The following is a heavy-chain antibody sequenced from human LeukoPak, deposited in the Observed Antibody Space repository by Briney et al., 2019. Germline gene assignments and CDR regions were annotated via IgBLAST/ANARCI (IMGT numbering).Heavy chain of an antibody. CDR3: ARGIYYDFWSGYYG. CDR2: IPYDGSNK. Sequence: GRSLRLSCAASGFTFSSYAMHWVRQAPGKGLEWVAVIPYDGSNKYYADSVEGRFTISRDNSKNTLYLQMNSLRAEDTAVYYCARGIYYDFWSGYYGWGQGTLVTVSS. J-gene: IGHJ4*02. V-gene: IGHV3-30*04. CDR1: GFTFSSYA. D-gene: IGHD3-3*01.